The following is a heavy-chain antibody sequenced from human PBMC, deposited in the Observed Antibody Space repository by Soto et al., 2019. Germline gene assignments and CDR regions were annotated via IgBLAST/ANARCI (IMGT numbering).Heavy chain of an antibody. V-gene: IGHV3-33*01. CDR3: ARDSSYLAAAGPGSFDY. D-gene: IGHD6-13*01. J-gene: IGHJ4*02. Sequence: GSLRLSCAASGFTFSSYGMHWVRQAPGKGLEWVAVIWYDGSNKYYADFVKGRFTISRDNSKNTLYLQMNSLRAEDTAVYYCARDSSYLAAAGPGSFDYWGQGTLVTVSS. CDR1: GFTFSSYG. CDR2: IWYDGSNK.